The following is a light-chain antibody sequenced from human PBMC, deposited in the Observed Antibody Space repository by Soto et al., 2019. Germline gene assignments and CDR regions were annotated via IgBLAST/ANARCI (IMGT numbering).Light chain of an antibody. CDR3: QHYNSYSEA. V-gene: IGKV3-15*01. J-gene: IGKJ1*01. CDR2: GTS. CDR1: QSVGRS. Sequence: IVMTQSPATLSVSPGERATLSCRASQSVGRSLAWYQQKPGQAPRLLIYGTSARATGIPSRFSGSGSGTEFILTISSLQPDDFATYYCQHYNSYSEAFGQGTKVDIK.